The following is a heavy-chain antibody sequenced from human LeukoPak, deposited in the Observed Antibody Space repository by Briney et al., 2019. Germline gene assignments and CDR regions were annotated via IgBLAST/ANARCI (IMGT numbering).Heavy chain of an antibody. D-gene: IGHD1-26*01. CDR1: GYTFTGYY. CDR2: INPNSGGT. CDR3: ARQYSGSYYRFDY. J-gene: IGHJ4*02. Sequence: ASAKVSCKASGYTFTGYYMHWVRQAPGQGLEWMGWINPNSGGTNCAQKFQGRVTMTRDTSISTAYMELSRLRSDDTAVYYCARQYSGSYYRFDYWGQGTLVTVSS. V-gene: IGHV1-2*02.